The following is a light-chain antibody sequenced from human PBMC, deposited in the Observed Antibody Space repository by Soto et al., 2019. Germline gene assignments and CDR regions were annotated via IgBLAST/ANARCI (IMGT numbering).Light chain of an antibody. Sequence: EIVLTQSPGTLSLSPGDRATLSCRASQSVNSNFLAWYQQKPGQAPTLLIYGASSRATGTPLRFSGSGSGTEFTLTISSLQSEDFAVYYCQQYNDWPRTFGQGTKLEIK. CDR3: QQYNDWPRT. CDR2: GAS. V-gene: IGKV3-15*01. CDR1: QSVNSN. J-gene: IGKJ2*01.